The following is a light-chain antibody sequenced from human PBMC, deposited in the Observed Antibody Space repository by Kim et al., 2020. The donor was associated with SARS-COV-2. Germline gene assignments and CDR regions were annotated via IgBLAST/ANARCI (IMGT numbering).Light chain of an antibody. CDR1: HSIRNW. CDR2: DGS. Sequence: DIQLTQSPSTLSACVGDRVTITCRASHSIRNWLAWYQQKPGKAPQLLIYDGSTLESGVPPRFSGSGYGTEFTLTISGLQPDDFATYYCQQYESFWYTFGQGTKLDI. CDR3: QQYESFWYT. J-gene: IGKJ2*01. V-gene: IGKV1-5*01.